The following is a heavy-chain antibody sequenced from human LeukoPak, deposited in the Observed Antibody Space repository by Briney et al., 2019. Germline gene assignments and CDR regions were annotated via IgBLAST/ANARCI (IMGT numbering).Heavy chain of an antibody. CDR2: IYSGGST. J-gene: IGHJ4*02. V-gene: IGHV3-53*01. CDR1: GFTFSSYA. D-gene: IGHD3-22*01. Sequence: PGGSLRLSCAASGFTFSSYAMSWVRQAPGKGLEWVSVIYSGGSTYYADSVKGRFTISRDNSKNTLYLQMNSLRAEDTAVYYCARAPRIHGYDSSGPIDYWGQGTLVTVSS. CDR3: ARAPRIHGYDSSGPIDY.